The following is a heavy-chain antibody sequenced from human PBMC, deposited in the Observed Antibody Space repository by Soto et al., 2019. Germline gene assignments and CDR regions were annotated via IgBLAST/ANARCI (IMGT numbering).Heavy chain of an antibody. CDR1: GYTFTIYG. J-gene: IGHJ4*02. CDR2: ISGYNGNT. D-gene: IGHD3-22*01. V-gene: IGHV1-18*04. CDR3: ARVDYYDSSGYYGY. Sequence: QVQLVQSGAEVKKPGASVKVSCKASGYTFTIYGISWVRQAPGQGHERMGWISGYNGNTDYAQNLQDRVTLTTDASKSSVYMELRSLRSDDTVVYYCARVDYYDSSGYYGYWGQGTLITVSS.